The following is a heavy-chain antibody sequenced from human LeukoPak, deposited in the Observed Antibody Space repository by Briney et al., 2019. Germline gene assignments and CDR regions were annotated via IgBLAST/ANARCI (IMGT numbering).Heavy chain of an antibody. V-gene: IGHV1-46*01. CDR3: ARGTLTMVRGVIGWFDP. CDR2: INPSGGST. J-gene: IGHJ5*02. D-gene: IGHD3-10*01. Sequence: ASVKVSCKASGYTFTSYYMHWVRQAPGQGLEWMGIINPSGGSTSYAQKFQGRVTMTRDTPTSTVYMELSSLRSEDTAVYYCARGTLTMVRGVIGWFDPWGQGTLVTVSS. CDR1: GYTFTSYY.